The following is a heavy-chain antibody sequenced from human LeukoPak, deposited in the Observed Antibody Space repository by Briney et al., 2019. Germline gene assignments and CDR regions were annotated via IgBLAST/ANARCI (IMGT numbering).Heavy chain of an antibody. CDR3: IRDFRSADL. Sequence: AGGSLRLSCAASGFSFDDYAMHWVRQPPGKGLVWVSRIYVDGRTTNYADSVKGRFTISRDNAKNTVYLEMNSLSVEDTATYYCIRDFRSADLWGQGTLVTVTS. CDR1: GFSFDDYA. J-gene: IGHJ5*02. CDR2: IYVDGRTT. V-gene: IGHV3-74*01.